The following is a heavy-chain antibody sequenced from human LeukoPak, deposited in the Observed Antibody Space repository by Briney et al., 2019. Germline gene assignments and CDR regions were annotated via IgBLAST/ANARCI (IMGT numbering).Heavy chain of an antibody. J-gene: IGHJ4*02. Sequence: GGSLRLSCAASGFSFSIYYVNWVRQAPGKGLEWVSCISSSSTYIYYADSVRGRFAISRDNAKNSLYLQMNSLRAEDTAVYYCARDNDGSLDYWGQGSLVTVSS. CDR3: ARDNDGSLDY. V-gene: IGHV3-21*01. CDR1: GFSFSIYY. D-gene: IGHD1-1*01. CDR2: ISSSSTYI.